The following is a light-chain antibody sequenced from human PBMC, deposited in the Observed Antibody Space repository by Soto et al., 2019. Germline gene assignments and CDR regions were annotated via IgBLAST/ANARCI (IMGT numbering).Light chain of an antibody. CDR2: DST. V-gene: IGKV3-11*01. CDR1: QSIHTS. CDR3: EQRNVWPPIT. J-gene: IGKJ5*01. Sequence: VLTQSPATLSLSPGERATLSCRASQSIHTSLAGYQQKPGQPPRLVVYDSTLRANGVPDRFGGSRSGTEFTLTVNNLEPEDFAVNYCEQRNVWPPITFGQGTRLES.